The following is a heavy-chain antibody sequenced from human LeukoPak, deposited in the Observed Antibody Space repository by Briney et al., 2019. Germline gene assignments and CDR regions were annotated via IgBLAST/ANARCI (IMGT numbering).Heavy chain of an antibody. D-gene: IGHD4-17*01. V-gene: IGHV3-30*02. CDR3: ARVGYGDYVLLY. CDR1: GFTFSSYG. Sequence: HPGGSLRLSCAASGFTFSSYGMHWVRQAPGKGLEWVTFIRYDGSNKYYADSVKGRFTISRDNSKNTLYLQMNSLRAEDTAVYYCARVGYGDYVLLYWGQGTLVTVSS. CDR2: IRYDGSNK. J-gene: IGHJ4*02.